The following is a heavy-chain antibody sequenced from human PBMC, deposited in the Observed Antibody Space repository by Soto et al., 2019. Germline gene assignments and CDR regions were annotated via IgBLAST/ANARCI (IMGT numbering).Heavy chain of an antibody. D-gene: IGHD2-2*01. J-gene: IGHJ4*02. Sequence: ETLSLTCTVSGCSISGYSWTWIRQPPGKGLEWIGYIYKSGSTNYNPSLKSRVTISVDTSKSQLSLKLTSVTAADTAVYYCARGKPNCSSSSCYFDYWGQGALVTVSS. CDR3: ARGKPNCSSSSCYFDY. CDR1: GCSISGYS. CDR2: IYKSGST. V-gene: IGHV4-59*01.